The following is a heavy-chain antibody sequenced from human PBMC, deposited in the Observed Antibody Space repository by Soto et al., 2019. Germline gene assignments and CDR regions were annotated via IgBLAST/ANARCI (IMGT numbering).Heavy chain of an antibody. D-gene: IGHD3-9*01. CDR2: IIPILGIA. CDR1: GGTFSSYT. CDR3: SRDDSDWFFN. J-gene: IGHJ4*02. Sequence: ASVKVSCKASGGTFSSYTISWVRQAPGQGLEWMGRIIPILGIANYAQKFQGRVTITADKSTSTAYLQMNSLESEDTAVYYCSRDDSDWFFNWGRGTLVTVSS. V-gene: IGHV1-69*02.